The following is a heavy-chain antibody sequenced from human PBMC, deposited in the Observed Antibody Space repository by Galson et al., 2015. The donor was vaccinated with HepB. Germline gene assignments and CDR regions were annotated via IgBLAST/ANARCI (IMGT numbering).Heavy chain of an antibody. CDR1: GFTFSSYG. V-gene: IGHV3-30*18. CDR3: AKDGEVGATYYYYGMDV. J-gene: IGHJ6*02. D-gene: IGHD1-26*01. CDR2: ISYDGSNK. Sequence: SLRLSCAASGFTFSSYGMHWVRQAPGKGLEWVAVISYDGSNKYYADSVKGRFTISRDNSKNTLYLQMNSLRAEDTAVYYCAKDGEVGATYYYYGMDVWGQGTTVTVSS.